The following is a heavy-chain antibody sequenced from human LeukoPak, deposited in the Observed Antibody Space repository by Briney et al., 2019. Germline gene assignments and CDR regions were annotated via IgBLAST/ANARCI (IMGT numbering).Heavy chain of an antibody. CDR3: ARDRDTYYDFWSGYPHNWFDP. D-gene: IGHD3-3*01. CDR2: IYTSGST. CDR1: GGSISSYY. Sequence: SETLSLTCTVSGGSISSYYWSWIRQPAVKGLEWIGRIYTSGSTNYNPSLKSRVTMSVDTSKNQFSLKLSSVTAADTAVYYCARDRDTYYDFWSGYPHNWFDPWGQGTLVTVSS. V-gene: IGHV4-4*07. J-gene: IGHJ5*02.